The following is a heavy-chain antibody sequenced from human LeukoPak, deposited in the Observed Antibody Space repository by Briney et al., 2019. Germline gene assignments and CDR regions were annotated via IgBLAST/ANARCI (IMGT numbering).Heavy chain of an antibody. Sequence: GGSLRLSRTASGFTFKDYATSWVRQAPERGLEWISTIFGDGGGDYYADSVRGRFTMSRDNSKNTLYLQMNSLRGDDTAVYYCAKQEGWDLGNYYADHWGRGTLVTVSS. CDR2: IFGDGGGD. V-gene: IGHV3-23*01. D-gene: IGHD1-26*01. CDR1: GFTFKDYA. J-gene: IGHJ5*02. CDR3: AKQEGWDLGNYYADH.